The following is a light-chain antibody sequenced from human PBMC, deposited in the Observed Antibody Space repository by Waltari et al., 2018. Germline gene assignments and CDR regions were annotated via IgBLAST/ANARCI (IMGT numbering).Light chain of an antibody. Sequence: QSALTPPASVSGSPGQSIAISCTGTSSDVGGYDYVSWYQYHPGKAPKLMIYDVSYRPSGVSNRFSGSKSGNMASLTISGLQAEDEADYYCSSYTSSSTRVFGGGTKLTVL. J-gene: IGLJ2*01. CDR3: SSYTSSSTRV. V-gene: IGLV2-14*03. CDR1: SSDVGGYDY. CDR2: DVS.